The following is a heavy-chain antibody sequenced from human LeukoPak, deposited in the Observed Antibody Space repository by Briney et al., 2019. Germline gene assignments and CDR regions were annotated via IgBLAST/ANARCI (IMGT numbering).Heavy chain of an antibody. Sequence: GGSLRLSCAASGFTFSNAWMSWVRQAPGKGLEWVGRIKSKSDGGTTDYAAPVKGRFTISRDDSKNTLFLQMNSLKTEDTAVYHCTTPTTVVDYWGQGALVTVSS. D-gene: IGHD4-23*01. CDR2: IKSKSDGGTT. CDR3: TTPTTVVDY. J-gene: IGHJ4*02. V-gene: IGHV3-15*01. CDR1: GFTFSNAW.